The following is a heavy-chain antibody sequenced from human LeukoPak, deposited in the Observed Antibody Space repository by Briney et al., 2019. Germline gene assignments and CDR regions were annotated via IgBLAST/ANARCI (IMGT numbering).Heavy chain of an antibody. CDR1: GFTFSGHY. V-gene: IGHV3-11*06. Sequence: GGSLRLSCAASGFTFSGHYMSWIRQAPGKGLEWLSYISSDSSHTNYADSVKGRFTISRDNAENSLYLQMNSLRTEDTAVFYCAKPRDIDSWAFDVWGQGTMVTVSS. J-gene: IGHJ3*01. D-gene: IGHD2-15*01. CDR2: ISSDSSHT. CDR3: AKPRDIDSWAFDV.